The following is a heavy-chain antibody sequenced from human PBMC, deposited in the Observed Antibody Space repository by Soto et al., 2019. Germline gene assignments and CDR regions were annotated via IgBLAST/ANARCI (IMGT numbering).Heavy chain of an antibody. CDR2: IYYSGST. CDR3: ARVWMVRGPNWFDP. J-gene: IGHJ5*02. V-gene: IGHV4-39*07. CDR1: GGSISSGDYY. Sequence: SETLSLTCTVSGGSISSGDYYWSWIRQPPGKGLEWIGSIYYSGSTYYNPSLKSRVTIEVDTSKSQFSLKLTSVTAADTAVYYCARVWMVRGPNWFDPWGQGTLVTVSS. D-gene: IGHD3-10*01.